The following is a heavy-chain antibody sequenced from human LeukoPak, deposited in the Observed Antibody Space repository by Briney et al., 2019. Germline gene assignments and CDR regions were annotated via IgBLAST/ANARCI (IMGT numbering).Heavy chain of an antibody. V-gene: IGHV3-64D*06. Sequence: PGGSLRLSCSASGFTFSSYAMHWVRQAPGKGLECVSALTGDGGRTYYADSVKGRSTISRDNSKNTLYLQMSSLRVEDTAVYYCVKDPFYGGNPLYYFDYWGQGTLVAVSS. CDR1: GFTFSSYA. J-gene: IGHJ4*02. CDR3: VKDPFYGGNPLYYFDY. CDR2: LTGDGGRT. D-gene: IGHD4-23*01.